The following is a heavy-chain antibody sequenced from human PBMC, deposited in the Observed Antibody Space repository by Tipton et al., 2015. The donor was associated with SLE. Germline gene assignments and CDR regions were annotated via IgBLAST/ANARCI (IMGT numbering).Heavy chain of an antibody. CDR3: ARGDVFPGY. J-gene: IGHJ4*02. CDR2: ARSDESSK. V-gene: IGHV3-30*19. D-gene: IGHD3-16*01. Sequence: SLRLSCATSGFTFRGYGMHWVRQAPGKGLEWLAVARSDESSKYYADSVKGRFTISRDNSKSTLFLQMNSLRSEDTAVYFCARGDVFPGYWGQGTLVTVSS. CDR1: GFTFRGYG.